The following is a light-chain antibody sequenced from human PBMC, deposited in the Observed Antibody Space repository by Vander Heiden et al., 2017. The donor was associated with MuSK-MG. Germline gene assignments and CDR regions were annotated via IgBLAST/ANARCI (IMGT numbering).Light chain of an antibody. CDR2: RNS. Sequence: QSVLTQSPSASGTPGQRVTISCSGSSSNIGGNTVNWYQQLPGRAPKLLICRNSQRPSGVPDRFSGSKFGISASLAISGLQSEDEADYYCAAWDDSLNGVIFGGGTKLTVL. V-gene: IGLV1-44*01. CDR1: SSNIGGNT. J-gene: IGLJ2*01. CDR3: AAWDDSLNGVI.